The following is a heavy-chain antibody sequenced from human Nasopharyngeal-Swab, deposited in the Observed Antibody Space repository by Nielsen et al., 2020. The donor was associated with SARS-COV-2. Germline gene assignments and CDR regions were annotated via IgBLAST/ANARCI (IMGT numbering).Heavy chain of an antibody. CDR2: IDPSYSYT. CDR1: GYSFPNYW. D-gene: IGHD6-19*01. J-gene: IGHJ6*02. Sequence: GESLKLSCKGSGYSFPNYWLSLVRQMPGKGLELMGRIDPSYSYTNYSPSFQCHVTISADKSISTAYLQWSRLKASDTAMYYCARIAVAGEDSYYYYGMDVWGQGTTVTVSS. V-gene: IGHV5-10-1*01. CDR3: ARIAVAGEDSYYYYGMDV.